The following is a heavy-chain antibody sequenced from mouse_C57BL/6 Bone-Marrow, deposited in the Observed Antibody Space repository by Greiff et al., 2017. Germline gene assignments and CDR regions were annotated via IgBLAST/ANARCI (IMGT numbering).Heavy chain of an antibody. J-gene: IGHJ2*02. D-gene: IGHD2-1*01. CDR2: FHPNNDDT. Sequence: VKLMESGAELVKPGASVKLSCKASGYTFTTYPIEWMKQNHGQSLEWIGNFHPNNDDTKYNEKFKGKATLTVEKSSSTVYLELSRLTSDDSAVYYCERGGNYGGYYFDYWGQGTSVTVSS. V-gene: IGHV1-47*01. CDR3: ERGGNYGGYYFDY. CDR1: GYTFTTYP.